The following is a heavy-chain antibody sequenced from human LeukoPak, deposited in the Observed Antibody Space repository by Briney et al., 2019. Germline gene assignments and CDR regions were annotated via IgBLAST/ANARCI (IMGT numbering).Heavy chain of an antibody. CDR3: ARGGGGLRYFDWLSTGAVYFDY. Sequence: SEPLTPTCTVSGDPISRYYWSWIRQSPGKGLEWIGYIYYSGSTNYNPSLKSRVTISVDTFKIQFSLKLSSVTAADTAVYYCARGGGGLRYFDWLSTGAVYFDYWGQGTLVTVSS. D-gene: IGHD3-9*01. V-gene: IGHV4-59*01. CDR1: GDPISRYY. CDR2: IYYSGST. J-gene: IGHJ4*02.